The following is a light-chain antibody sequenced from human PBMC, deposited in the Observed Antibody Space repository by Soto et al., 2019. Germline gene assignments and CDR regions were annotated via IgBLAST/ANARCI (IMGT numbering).Light chain of an antibody. Sequence: DIQMTQSPSSLSASVGDRVTITCRASQGISHYLAWYQQKPGKVPKLLIYAASTLQSGVPSRFSGSGSGTDFTLTISSLQPEDVATYYCQQYNDAPWTFGQGTKLEIK. V-gene: IGKV1-27*01. CDR2: AAS. CDR3: QQYNDAPWT. CDR1: QGISHY. J-gene: IGKJ1*01.